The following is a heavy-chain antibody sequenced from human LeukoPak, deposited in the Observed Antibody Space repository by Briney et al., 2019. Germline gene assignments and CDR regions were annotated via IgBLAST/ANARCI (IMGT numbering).Heavy chain of an antibody. J-gene: IGHJ4*02. CDR3: ALEGDGHNAPDY. CDR2: ISSSGSTI. V-gene: IGHV3-48*01. CDR1: RFTFSNYR. D-gene: IGHD5-24*01. Sequence: GGSLRLSCAASRFTFSNYRMSWVRQAPGKGLEWISYISSSGSTIYYTDSVKGRFTISRDNAKNSLYLQMNSLRAEDTAVYHCALEGDGHNAPDYWGQGTLVTVSS.